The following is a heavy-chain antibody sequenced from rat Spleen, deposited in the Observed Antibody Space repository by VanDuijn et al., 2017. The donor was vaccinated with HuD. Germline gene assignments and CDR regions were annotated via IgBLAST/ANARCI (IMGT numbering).Heavy chain of an antibody. CDR2: ICTGGSTT. J-gene: IGHJ3*01. Sequence: EVKLVESGGGLVQPGGSLKLSCAASGFTFSDYYMAWVRQAPTKGLEWVASICTGGSTTYYRDSVKGRFTISRDNTKSTLYLQMNSLRSEDTATYYCTTENYWFAYWGQGTLVTVSS. CDR3: TTENYWFAY. D-gene: IGHD1-10*01. CDR1: GFTFSDYY. V-gene: IGHV5-27*01.